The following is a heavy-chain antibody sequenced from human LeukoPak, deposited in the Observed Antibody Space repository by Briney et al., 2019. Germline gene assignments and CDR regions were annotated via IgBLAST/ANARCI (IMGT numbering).Heavy chain of an antibody. D-gene: IGHD1/OR15-1a*01. CDR2: SSGNGGST. CDR3: ARDSNWNNGGFDY. Sequence: GGSLRLSCTTSGVTFSNYAMSWVRQAPGKGLEWVSTSSGNGGSTYYGDSVKGRFTISRDNVKNTLHLQMSSLRAEDTAIYYCARDSNWNNGGFDYWGQGTLVTVSA. V-gene: IGHV3-23*01. J-gene: IGHJ4*02. CDR1: GVTFSNYA.